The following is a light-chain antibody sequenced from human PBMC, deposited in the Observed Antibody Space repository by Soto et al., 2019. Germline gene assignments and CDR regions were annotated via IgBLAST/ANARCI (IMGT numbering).Light chain of an antibody. CDR1: SSNFGSNY. J-gene: IGLJ7*01. CDR3: AAWDDSLSGPV. Sequence: QSVLTQPPSASGTPGQRVTISCSGSSSNFGSNYVYWYQQLPGTAPKLLIYRNNQRPSGVPDRFSGSKSGTSASLAISGLRSEDEADYYCAAWDDSLSGPVFGGGTQLTVL. CDR2: RNN. V-gene: IGLV1-47*01.